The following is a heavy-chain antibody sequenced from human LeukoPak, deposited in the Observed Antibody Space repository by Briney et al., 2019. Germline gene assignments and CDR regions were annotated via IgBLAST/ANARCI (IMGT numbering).Heavy chain of an antibody. CDR3: ARGDDYKSTLFDY. CDR1: GGSISSSNW. V-gene: IGHV4-4*02. Sequence: SETLSLTCAVSGGSISSSNWWSWVRQPPGKGLEWIGEIYHSGSTNYNPSLKSRVTISIDTSKNQFSLKLTSATAADTAVYYCARGDDYKSTLFDYWGQGTLVTVSS. D-gene: IGHD5-12*01. J-gene: IGHJ4*02. CDR2: IYHSGST.